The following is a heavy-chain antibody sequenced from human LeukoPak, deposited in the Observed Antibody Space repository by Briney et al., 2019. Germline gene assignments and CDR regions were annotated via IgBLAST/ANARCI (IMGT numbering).Heavy chain of an antibody. V-gene: IGHV3-66*01. CDR1: GFTVSSNY. D-gene: IGHD3-16*01. CDR2: IYSGGST. Sequence: PGGSLRLSCAASGFTVSSNYMSWVRQAPGKGLEWVSVIYSGGSTYYADSVKGRFTISRDNSKNTLYLQMNSLRAEDTAVYYCAGGTHYYYYCGMDVWGQGTTVTVSS. J-gene: IGHJ6*02. CDR3: AGGTHYYYYCGMDV.